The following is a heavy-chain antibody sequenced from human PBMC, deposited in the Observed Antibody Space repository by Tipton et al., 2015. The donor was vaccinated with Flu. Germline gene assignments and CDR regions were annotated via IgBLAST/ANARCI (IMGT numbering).Heavy chain of an antibody. CDR3: ARGSYGYRFDY. CDR1: GDSIGSLYY. D-gene: IGHD5-18*01. Sequence: TLSLTCSVFGDSIGSLYYWAWIRQPPGKGLEWIGSVYHSGGTYYNPSLKSRVTISVDTSKNQFSLKLSSVTAADTAVYYCARGSYGYRFDYWGQGTLVTVSS. CDR2: VYHSGGT. V-gene: IGHV4-38-2*01. J-gene: IGHJ4*02.